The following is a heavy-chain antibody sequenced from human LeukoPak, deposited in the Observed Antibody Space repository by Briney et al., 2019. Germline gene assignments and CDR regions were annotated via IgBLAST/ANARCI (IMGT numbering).Heavy chain of an antibody. J-gene: IGHJ6*02. V-gene: IGHV4-34*01. CDR2: INHSGST. D-gene: IGHD6-19*01. Sequence: SETLSLTCTVSGGSLSSYYWSWIRQPPGKGLEWIGEINHSGSTNYNPSLKSRVTISVDTSKNQFSLKLSSVTAADTAVYYCARSRAVAGTTNYGMDVWGQGTTVTVSS. CDR3: ARSRAVAGTTNYGMDV. CDR1: GGSLSSYY.